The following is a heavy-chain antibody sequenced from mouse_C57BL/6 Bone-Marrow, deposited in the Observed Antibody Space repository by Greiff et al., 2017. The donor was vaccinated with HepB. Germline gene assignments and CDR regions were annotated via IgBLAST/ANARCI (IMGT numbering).Heavy chain of an antibody. V-gene: IGHV3-1*01. CDR2: ISYSGST. D-gene: IGHD2-12*01. Sequence: EVKLMESGPGMVKPSQSLSLTCTVTGYSITSGYDWHWIRHFPGNKLEWMGYISYSGSTNYNPSLKSRISITHDTSKNHFFLKLNSVTTEDTATYYCAREGSYRGYWYFDVWGTGTTVTVSS. J-gene: IGHJ1*03. CDR1: GYSITSGYD. CDR3: AREGSYRGYWYFDV.